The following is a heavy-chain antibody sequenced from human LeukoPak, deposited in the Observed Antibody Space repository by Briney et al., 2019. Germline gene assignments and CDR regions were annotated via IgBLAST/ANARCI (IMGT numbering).Heavy chain of an antibody. D-gene: IGHD3-10*01. Sequence: GGSLRLSCAASGFTFPGYWMSWVRQAPGKGLEWVANIKQDGSEKYYVDSVKGRFTISRDNAKNSLYLQMYSLRAEDTAVYYCARDKGGFGELYFDYWGQGTLVTVSS. CDR3: ARDKGGFGELYFDY. J-gene: IGHJ4*02. V-gene: IGHV3-7*01. CDR1: GFTFPGYW. CDR2: IKQDGSEK.